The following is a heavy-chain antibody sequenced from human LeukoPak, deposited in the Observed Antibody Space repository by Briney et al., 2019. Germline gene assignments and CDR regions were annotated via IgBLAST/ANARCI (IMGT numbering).Heavy chain of an antibody. J-gene: IGHJ5*02. CDR3: ARDRSGGYLEYWFDP. Sequence: SETLSLTCTVSGGSISSYYWSWIRQPPGKGLEWIGYIYYSGSTNYNPSLKSRVTISVDTSKNQFSLKLSSVTAADTAVYYCARDRSGGYLEYWFDPWGQGTPVTVSS. CDR2: IYYSGST. V-gene: IGHV4-59*12. CDR1: GGSISSYY. D-gene: IGHD1-26*01.